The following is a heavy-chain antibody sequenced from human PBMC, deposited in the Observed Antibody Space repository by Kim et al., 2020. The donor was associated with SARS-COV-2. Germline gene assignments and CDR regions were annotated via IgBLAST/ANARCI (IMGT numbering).Heavy chain of an antibody. V-gene: IGHV3-11*05. Sequence: KYVDPAHGRFTISRDNAKKSLSLQMNSLTPEDTAVYYCVREPASWGQGTLVTVSS. J-gene: IGHJ5*02. CDR3: VREPAS.